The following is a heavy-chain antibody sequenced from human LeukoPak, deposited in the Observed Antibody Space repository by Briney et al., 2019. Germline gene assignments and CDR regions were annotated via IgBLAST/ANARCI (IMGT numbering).Heavy chain of an antibody. CDR3: ARTKYGSGTNDDY. Sequence: SETLSLTCTVSGGSISSSSYYWGWIRQPPGKGLEWIGSIYYSGSTYYNPSLKSRVTISVDTSKNQFSLKLSSVTAADTAVYYCARTKYGSGTNDDYWGQGTLVTVSS. V-gene: IGHV4-39*07. CDR2: IYYSGST. CDR1: GGSISSSSYY. J-gene: IGHJ4*02. D-gene: IGHD3-10*01.